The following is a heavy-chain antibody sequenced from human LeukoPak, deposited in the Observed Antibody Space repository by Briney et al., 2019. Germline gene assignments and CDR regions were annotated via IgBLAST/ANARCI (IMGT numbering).Heavy chain of an antibody. D-gene: IGHD3-22*01. Sequence: GGSLRLSCAASGFTSSTYAMHWVRQAPGKKLEWVAIISHDGSNKYYAESVKGRFTISRDNSKNTLYLQMNSLRAEDTAVYYCASTTSYYYDSRGYGPLDNWGQGTLVTVSS. J-gene: IGHJ4*02. CDR1: GFTSSTYA. CDR3: ASTTSYYYDSRGYGPLDN. CDR2: ISHDGSNK. V-gene: IGHV3-30-3*01.